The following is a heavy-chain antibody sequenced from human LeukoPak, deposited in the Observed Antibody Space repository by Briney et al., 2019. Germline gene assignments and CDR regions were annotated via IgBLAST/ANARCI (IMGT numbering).Heavy chain of an antibody. CDR1: GGTFRNSI. CDR3: ARDRRGSRPFGDRPSGFDY. Sequence: ASVKVSCTASGGTFRNSIITWVRQAPGHGLEWMGGITPIFGTTNYAQRFQGRVTIIADKSTTTAYMELTSLRSEDTAVYYCARDRRGSRPFGDRPSGFDYWGQGTLVTVSS. V-gene: IGHV1-69*06. J-gene: IGHJ4*02. CDR2: ITPIFGTT. D-gene: IGHD3-3*01.